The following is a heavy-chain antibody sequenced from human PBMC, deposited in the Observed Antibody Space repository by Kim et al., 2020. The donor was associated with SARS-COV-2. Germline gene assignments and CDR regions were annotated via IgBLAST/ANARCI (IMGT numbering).Heavy chain of an antibody. D-gene: IGHD3-22*01. J-gene: IGHJ4*02. CDR3: ARVKYYYDSSGYYFEH. CDR1: GYTFTGYY. Sequence: ASVKVSCKASGYTFTGYYMHWVRQAPGQGLEWMGRINPNSGGTNYAQKFQGRVTMTRDTSISTAYMELSRLRSDDTAVYYCARVKYYYDSSGYYFEHWGQGTLVTVSS. CDR2: INPNSGGT. V-gene: IGHV1-2*06.